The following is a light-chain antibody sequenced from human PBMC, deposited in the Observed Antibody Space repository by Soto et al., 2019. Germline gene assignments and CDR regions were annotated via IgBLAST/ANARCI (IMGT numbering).Light chain of an antibody. Sequence: DIQMTQYPSSLSASVGDRVTSTCQASQDISNYLNWYQQNPGKAPKLLIYDASNLETGVPSRFSGSGSGTDFTFTISSLQPEDIATYYCQQYDNLPPFTFGPGTKVDIK. J-gene: IGKJ3*01. V-gene: IGKV1-33*01. CDR3: QQYDNLPPFT. CDR1: QDISNY. CDR2: DAS.